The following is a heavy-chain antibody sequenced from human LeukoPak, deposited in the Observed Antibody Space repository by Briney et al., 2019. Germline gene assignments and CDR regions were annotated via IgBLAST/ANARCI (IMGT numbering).Heavy chain of an antibody. CDR1: GDYISSYY. CDR2: ISTSVST. CDR3: TRVGTSGDYSDY. D-gene: IGHD3-10*01. Sequence: PSETLSLTCTVSGDYISSYYWSWIRQPAGKGLEWIGRISTSVSTNYNPSLKSRVTMSVDTSKNQFSLKLSSVTAVDTAVYYCTRVGTSGDYSDYWGQGTLVTVSS. J-gene: IGHJ4*02. V-gene: IGHV4-4*07.